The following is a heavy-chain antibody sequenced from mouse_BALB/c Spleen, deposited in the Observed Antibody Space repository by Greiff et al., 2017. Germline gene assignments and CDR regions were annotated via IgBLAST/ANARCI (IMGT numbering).Heavy chain of an antibody. CDR2: ISNGGGST. J-gene: IGHJ3*01. CDR1: GFTFSSYT. Sequence: EVKLMESGGGLVQPGGSLKLSCAASGFTFSSYTMSWVRQTPEKRLEWVAYISNGGGSTYYPDTVKGRFTISRDNAKNTLYLQMSSLKSEDTAMYYCARHDGYPWFAYWGQGTLVTVSA. CDR3: ARHDGYPWFAY. D-gene: IGHD2-3*01. V-gene: IGHV5-12-2*01.